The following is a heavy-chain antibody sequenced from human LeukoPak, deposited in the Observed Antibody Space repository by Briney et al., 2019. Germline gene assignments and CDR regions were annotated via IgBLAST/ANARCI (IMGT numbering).Heavy chain of an antibody. CDR3: ARGPYSGYDPFDY. V-gene: IGHV3-48*03. J-gene: IGHJ4*02. Sequence: GGSLRLSCAASGFTFSSYEMNWVRQAPGKGLEWVSYISSSGSTIYYADSVRGRFTISRDNAKNSLYLQMNSLRAGDTAVYYCARGPYSGYDPFDYWGQGTLVTVSS. CDR1: GFTFSSYE. CDR2: ISSSGSTI. D-gene: IGHD5-12*01.